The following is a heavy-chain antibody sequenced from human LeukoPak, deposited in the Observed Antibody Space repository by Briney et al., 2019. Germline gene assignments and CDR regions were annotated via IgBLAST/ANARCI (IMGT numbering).Heavy chain of an antibody. Sequence: PSETLSLTCTVSGGSISSYYWSWIRQPPGKGLEWIGYSYTSGSTNYNPSLKSRVTISVDTSKNQFSLKLSSVTAADTAVYYCARLYRSSTSWYKEAVNWFDLWGQGTLVTVSS. J-gene: IGHJ5*02. D-gene: IGHD2-2*02. CDR3: ARLYRSSTSWYKEAVNWFDL. V-gene: IGHV4-4*09. CDR2: SYTSGST. CDR1: GGSISSYY.